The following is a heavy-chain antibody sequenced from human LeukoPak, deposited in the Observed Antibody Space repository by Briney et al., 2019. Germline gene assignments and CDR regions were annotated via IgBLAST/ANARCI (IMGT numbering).Heavy chain of an antibody. CDR1: EFTFSRYA. J-gene: IGHJ4*02. V-gene: IGHV3-23*01. CDR2: ITGSGDNT. CDR3: ARLHDSSGYSFDY. D-gene: IGHD3-22*01. Sequence: GGSLRLSCAVSEFTFSRYAMSWVRQAPGKGLEWVSDITGSGDNTYYADSVRGRFTISRDNSKNMLYLQMNSLRVEDTAVYYCARLHDSSGYSFDYWGQGTLVTVSS.